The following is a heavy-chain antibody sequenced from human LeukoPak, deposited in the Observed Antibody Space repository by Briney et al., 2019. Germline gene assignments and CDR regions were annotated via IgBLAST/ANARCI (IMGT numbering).Heavy chain of an antibody. V-gene: IGHV3-48*03. CDR1: GFTFITYE. Sequence: GASLRLSCAASGFTFITYEMNWVRQAPGKGLEWVSYISGSGGSIYYADSVKGRFSISRDNAKSSLYLQMNSLRADDTAVYYCAREALGVAGPFDYWGQGTLVTVSS. J-gene: IGHJ4*02. D-gene: IGHD6-19*01. CDR2: ISGSGGSI. CDR3: AREALGVAGPFDY.